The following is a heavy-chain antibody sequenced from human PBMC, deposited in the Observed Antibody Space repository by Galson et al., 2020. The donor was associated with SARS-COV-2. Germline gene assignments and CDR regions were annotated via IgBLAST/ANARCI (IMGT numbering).Heavy chain of an antibody. V-gene: IGHV4-39*01. CDR3: ARQQVRGFNKHGMDV. CDR2: IYYSGST. J-gene: IGHJ6*02. D-gene: IGHD3-10*01. CDR1: GGSISSSSYY. Sequence: ETLSLTCTVSGGSISSSSYYWGWIRQPPGKGLEWIGSIYYSGSTYYNPSLKSRVTISVDTSKNQFSLKLSSVTAADTAVYYCARQQVRGFNKHGMDVWGQGTTVTVSS.